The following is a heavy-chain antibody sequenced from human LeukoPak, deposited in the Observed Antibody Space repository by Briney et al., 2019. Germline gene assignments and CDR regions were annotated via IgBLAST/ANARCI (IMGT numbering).Heavy chain of an antibody. V-gene: IGHV1-69*13. Sequence: VASVKVSCEASGGTFSSYAISWVRQAPGQGLEWMGGIIPIFGTANYAQKFQGRVTITADESTSTAYMELSSLRSEDTAVCYCARAAYSSGWYGGYYYYMDVWGKGTTVTISS. J-gene: IGHJ6*03. D-gene: IGHD6-19*01. CDR1: GGTFSSYA. CDR3: ARAAYSSGWYGGYYYYMDV. CDR2: IIPIFGTA.